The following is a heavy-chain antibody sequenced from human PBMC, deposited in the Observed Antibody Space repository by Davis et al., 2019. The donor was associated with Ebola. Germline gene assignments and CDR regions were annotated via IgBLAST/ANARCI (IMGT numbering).Heavy chain of an antibody. D-gene: IGHD5-18*01. J-gene: IGHJ6*02. Sequence: GESLKISCAASGFTFSSYWMSWVRQAPGKGLEWVANIKQDGSEKYYVDSVKGRFTISRDNAKNSLYLQMNSLRAEDTAVYYCARDWWIRHYYFDYGMDVWGQGTTVTVSS. CDR1: GFTFSSYW. V-gene: IGHV3-7*03. CDR2: IKQDGSEK. CDR3: ARDWWIRHYYFDYGMDV.